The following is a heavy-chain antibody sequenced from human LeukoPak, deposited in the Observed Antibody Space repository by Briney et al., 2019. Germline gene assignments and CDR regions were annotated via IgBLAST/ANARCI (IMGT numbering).Heavy chain of an antibody. CDR1: GGSISSDY. D-gene: IGHD6-19*01. J-gene: IGHJ4*02. CDR3: ARSEYSSGWYKIDY. Sequence: SETLSLTCNVSGGSISSDYWSWIRQPAGKGLEWIGRIYTSGSTNYNPSLKCRVTMSVDTSKNQFSLKLSSVTAADTAVYHCARSEYSSGWYKIDYWGQGTLVTVSS. V-gene: IGHV4-4*07. CDR2: IYTSGST.